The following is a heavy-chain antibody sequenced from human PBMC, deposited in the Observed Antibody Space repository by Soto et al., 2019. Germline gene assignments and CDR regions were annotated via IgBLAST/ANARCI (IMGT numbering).Heavy chain of an antibody. CDR2: ISVSSTYA. CDR1: GFTFSDYH. CDR3: ARGVRYYSSEKPANFDY. J-gene: IGHJ4*02. Sequence: QVQLLESGGGLVKPGGSLRLSCAASGFTFSDYHMSWIRQAPGKGLECVAYISVSSTYANYADSVEGRFTISRDNAENSLFLQMNSLRADDTAVYYCARGVRYYSSEKPANFDYWGQGALVTVSS. D-gene: IGHD3-10*01. V-gene: IGHV3-11*05.